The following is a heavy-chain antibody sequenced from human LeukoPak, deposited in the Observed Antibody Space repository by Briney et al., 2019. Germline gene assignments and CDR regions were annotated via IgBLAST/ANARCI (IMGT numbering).Heavy chain of an antibody. V-gene: IGHV4-59*01. J-gene: IGHJ4*02. D-gene: IGHD3-16*01. CDR3: ARASRYDYVWGSYGDDY. CDR1: GDSISNYY. Sequence: SETLSLTCTVSGDSISNYYWSWIRQPPGQGLEWIGYIYYSGSTNYNPSLKSRVTISVDTSKNQFSLKLSSVTAADTAVYYCARASRYDYVWGSYGDDYWGQGTLVTVSS. CDR2: IYYSGST.